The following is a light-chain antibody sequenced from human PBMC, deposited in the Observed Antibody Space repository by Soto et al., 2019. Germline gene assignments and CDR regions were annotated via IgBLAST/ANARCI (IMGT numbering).Light chain of an antibody. Sequence: EIGRTQSPATLSVYPGERATLSCRASQSVSSNLAWYQQKPGQAPRLLIYGASTRATGIPARFSGSGSGTEFTLTISSLQSEDFAVYYCQQYNNWPPITFGQGTRLEIK. CDR3: QQYNNWPPIT. CDR2: GAS. CDR1: QSVSSN. V-gene: IGKV3-15*01. J-gene: IGKJ5*01.